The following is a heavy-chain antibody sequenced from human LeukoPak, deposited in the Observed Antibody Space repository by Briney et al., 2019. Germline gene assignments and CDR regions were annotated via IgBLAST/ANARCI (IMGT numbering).Heavy chain of an antibody. V-gene: IGHV4-59*01. CDR3: ARGVRRTRGTMGLDAFDI. D-gene: IGHD1-7*01. Sequence: SETLSLTCTVSGGSISSYYWSWIRQPPGKGLEWIGYIYYSGSTNYNPSLKSRVTISVDTSKNQFSLKLSSVTAADTAVYYCARGVRRTRGTMGLDAFDIWGQGTMVTVSS. CDR1: GGSISSYY. J-gene: IGHJ3*02. CDR2: IYYSGST.